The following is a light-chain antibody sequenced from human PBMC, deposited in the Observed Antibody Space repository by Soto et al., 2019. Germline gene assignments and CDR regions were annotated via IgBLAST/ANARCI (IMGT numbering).Light chain of an antibody. CDR1: QNVNNY. CDR3: QQRLSWYT. J-gene: IGKJ2*01. V-gene: IGKV3-11*01. CDR2: DAS. Sequence: DIVLTQSPATLSLSPGDRATLSCRASQNVNNYLAWYQQKPGQAPRLLIYDASNRATGIPARFSGSGSGTDFTLTISSLEPEEFAIYYCQQRLSWYTFGQGTRLEIK.